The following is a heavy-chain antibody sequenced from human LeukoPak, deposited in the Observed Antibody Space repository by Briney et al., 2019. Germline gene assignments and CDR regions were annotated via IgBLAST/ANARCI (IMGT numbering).Heavy chain of an antibody. CDR2: INTNTGNP. Sequence: ASVKVSCKASGYTFTSYAMNWVRQAPGQGLEWMGWINTNTGNPTYAQGFTGRFVFSLDTSVGTAYLQISSLKAEDTAVYYCARVRYYYGSYGMDVWGQGTTVTVSS. CDR1: GYTFTSYA. CDR3: ARVRYYYGSYGMDV. V-gene: IGHV7-4-1*02. J-gene: IGHJ6*02. D-gene: IGHD3-16*02.